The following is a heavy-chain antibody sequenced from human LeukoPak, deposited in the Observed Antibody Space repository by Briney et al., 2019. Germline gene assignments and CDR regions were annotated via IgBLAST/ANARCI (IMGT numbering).Heavy chain of an antibody. CDR3: ARGRTLLY. J-gene: IGHJ4*02. D-gene: IGHD1/OR15-1a*01. CDR2: INHSGST. V-gene: IGHV4-34*01. Sequence: SETLSLTCAVYGGSFSGYYWSWIRQPPGKGLEWIGEINHSGSTNYNPSLKSRVTISVDTSKNQFSLKLSSVTAADTAVYYCARGRTLLYWGQGTLVTVSS. CDR1: GGSFSGYY.